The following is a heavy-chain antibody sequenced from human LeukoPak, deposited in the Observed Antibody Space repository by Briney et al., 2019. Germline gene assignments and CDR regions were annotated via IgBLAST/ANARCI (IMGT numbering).Heavy chain of an antibody. V-gene: IGHV1-8*03. Sequence: GSVEVSCKASGYTFTSYDINWVRQATGQGLEWMGWMNPNSGNTGYAQKFQGRVTITRNTSISTAYMELSSLRSEDTAVYYCVRSSSENAFDIWGQGTMVTVSS. CDR3: VRSSSENAFDI. J-gene: IGHJ3*02. D-gene: IGHD6-6*01. CDR1: GYTFTSYD. CDR2: MNPNSGNT.